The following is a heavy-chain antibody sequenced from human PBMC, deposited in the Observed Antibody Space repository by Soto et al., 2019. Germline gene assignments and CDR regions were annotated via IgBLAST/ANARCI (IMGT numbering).Heavy chain of an antibody. CDR1: GYTFTSYA. CDR2: INAGNGNT. J-gene: IGHJ1*01. CDR3: ASYGINELRLGRYFQH. V-gene: IGHV1-3*01. D-gene: IGHD4-17*01. Sequence: EASVKVSCKASGYTFTSYAMHWVRQAPGQRLEWMGWINAGNGNTKYSQKFQGRVTITRDTSASTAYMELSSLRSEDTAVYYCASYGINELRLGRYFQHWGQGTLVTVSS.